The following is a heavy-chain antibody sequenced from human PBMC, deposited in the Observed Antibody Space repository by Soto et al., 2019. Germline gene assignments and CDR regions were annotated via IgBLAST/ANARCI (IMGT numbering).Heavy chain of an antibody. D-gene: IGHD6-6*01. CDR2: ISAYNGNT. CDR1: GYTFTSYG. Sequence: ASVKVSCKASGYTFTSYGISWVRQSPGQGLEWMGWISAYNGNTNYAQKLQGRVTMTTDTSTSTAYMELRSLRSDDTAVYYCAGYSSSSGFYYGMDVWGQGTTVTVSS. J-gene: IGHJ6*02. V-gene: IGHV1-18*01. CDR3: AGYSSSSGFYYGMDV.